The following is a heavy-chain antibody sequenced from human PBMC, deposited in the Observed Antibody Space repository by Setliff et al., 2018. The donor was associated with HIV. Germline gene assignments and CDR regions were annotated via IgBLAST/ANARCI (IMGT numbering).Heavy chain of an antibody. CDR3: ARNFWNGPPDYYYYGMDV. CDR2: IYTSGTP. V-gene: IGHV4-61*02. D-gene: IGHD3-3*01. CDR1: GGSISTGGFY. J-gene: IGHJ6*02. Sequence: PSETLSLTCTVSGGSISTGGFYWTWIRHHPGKGLEWIGRIYTSGTPNYNPSLKRRVTMSLDTSKNQFSLKVRSVTASDTAVYYCARNFWNGPPDYYYYGMDVWGQGTTVTVSS.